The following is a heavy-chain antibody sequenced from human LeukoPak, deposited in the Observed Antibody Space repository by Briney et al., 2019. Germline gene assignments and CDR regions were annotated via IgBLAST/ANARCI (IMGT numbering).Heavy chain of an antibody. CDR1: AFTFSNHW. CDR3: ARDRGYSTFDY. D-gene: IGHD4-23*01. J-gene: IGHJ4*02. Sequence: GGSLRLSCAASAFTFSNHWMSGVRQAPGKGLEWVANIKEDGSEINYVDSVKGRFTISRDNAKNSLYLQMNSLRVDDTAVYCCARDRGYSTFDYWGQGTLVTVSS. V-gene: IGHV3-7*01. CDR2: IKEDGSEI.